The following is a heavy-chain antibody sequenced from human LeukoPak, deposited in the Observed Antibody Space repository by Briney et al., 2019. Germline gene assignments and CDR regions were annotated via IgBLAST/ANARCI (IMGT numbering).Heavy chain of an antibody. CDR1: GYTFTGYY. CDR2: INPNSGGT. J-gene: IGHJ4*02. V-gene: IGHV1-2*02. CDR3: ARGGGGYYEHAAY. Sequence: ASVKVSCKASGYTFTGYYMHWVRQAPGQGLEWMGWINPNSGGTNYAQKFHGRVTMTRDTSISTAYMEMSRLRSDDTAVYYCARGGGGYYEHAAYWGQGTLVTLSS. D-gene: IGHD3-22*01.